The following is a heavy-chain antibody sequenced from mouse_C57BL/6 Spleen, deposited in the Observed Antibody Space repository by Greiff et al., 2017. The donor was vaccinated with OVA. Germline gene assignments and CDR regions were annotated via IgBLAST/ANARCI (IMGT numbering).Heavy chain of an antibody. V-gene: IGHV1-54*01. CDR3: ARSPPIYYDYAGAMDY. CDR2: INPGSGGT. D-gene: IGHD2-4*01. CDR1: GYAFTNYL. J-gene: IGHJ4*01. Sequence: QVQLQQSGAELVRPGTSVKVSCKASGYAFTNYLIEWVKQRPGQGLEWIGVINPGSGGTNYNEKFKGKATLTADKSSSTAYMQLSSLTSEDSAVYFCARSPPIYYDYAGAMDYWGQGTSVTVSS.